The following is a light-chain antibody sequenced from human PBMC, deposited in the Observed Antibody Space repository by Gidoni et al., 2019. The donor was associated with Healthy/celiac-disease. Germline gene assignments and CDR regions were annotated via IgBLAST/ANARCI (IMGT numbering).Light chain of an antibody. CDR3: QSYDSSLSGPWV. Sequence: QSVLTQPPSVSGAPGQRVTISCTGSSSNIGAGYDVPWYQQLPGTATKLLIYGNSNRPSGVPDRFSGSKSGTSASLAITGLQAEDEADYYCQSYDSSLSGPWVFGGGTKLTVL. J-gene: IGLJ3*02. CDR2: GNS. V-gene: IGLV1-40*01. CDR1: SSNIGAGYD.